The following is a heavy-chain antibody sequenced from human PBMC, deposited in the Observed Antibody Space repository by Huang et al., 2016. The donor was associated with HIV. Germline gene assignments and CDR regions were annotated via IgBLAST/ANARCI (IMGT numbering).Heavy chain of an antibody. J-gene: IGHJ6*02. D-gene: IGHD3-9*01. Sequence: EVHLVESGGDLVQPGGSLRLSCVASGFNFSAYWMSWVRQAPGKGLEWVAKVKKDGSEKNDVDSVKGRFTTARDNAKNSVYLQLPSLRAEDTAVYYCARGGIYYDVLTGRHYYYNGLDVWGQGTTVTVSS. CDR2: VKKDGSEK. CDR1: GFNFSAYW. V-gene: IGHV3-7*01. CDR3: ARGGIYYDVLTGRHYYYNGLDV.